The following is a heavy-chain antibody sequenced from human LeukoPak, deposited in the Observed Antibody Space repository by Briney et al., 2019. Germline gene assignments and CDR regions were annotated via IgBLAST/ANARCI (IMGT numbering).Heavy chain of an antibody. CDR1: GFTFASYA. J-gene: IGHJ4*02. CDR2: TRSNTYGGTT. V-gene: IGHV3-49*04. CDR3: IRGSGSSGN. Sequence: GGSLRLSCTASGFTFASYAVSWVRQAPGKGLEWVSFTRSNTYGGTTEYAASVKGRFTISRDDSKSVAYLQMDGLKTEDTAVYYCIRGSGSSGNWGQGTLVTASS. D-gene: IGHD3-10*01.